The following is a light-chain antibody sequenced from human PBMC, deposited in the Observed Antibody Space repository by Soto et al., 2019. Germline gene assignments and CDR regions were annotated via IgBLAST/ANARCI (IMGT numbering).Light chain of an antibody. CDR2: EGS. J-gene: IGLJ1*01. Sequence: QSALTQPASVSGSPGQSITISCTGTSDDVGRYNLVSWYQQHPGKAPKFIIYEGSKRPSGVSNRFSGSKSGNTASLTISGLQAEDEADYYCCSYAGHRNYVLGTGNKVXV. CDR1: SDDVGRYNL. CDR3: CSYAGHRNYV. V-gene: IGLV2-23*01.